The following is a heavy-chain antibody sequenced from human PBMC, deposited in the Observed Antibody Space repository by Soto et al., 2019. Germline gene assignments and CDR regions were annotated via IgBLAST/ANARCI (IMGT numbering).Heavy chain of an antibody. V-gene: IGHV4-34*01. CDR1: GGSFSGYS. CDR2: INHSGST. CDR3: ARDKITGLFDY. Sequence: QVQLQQWGAGLLKPSETLSLTCAVYGGSFSGYSWTWIRQPPGTGLEWIGEINHSGSTNYHPSLKSRGSISVDTSKNQFSLRLTSVTAADTSVYYCARDKITGLFDYWCQGTLVTVSS. J-gene: IGHJ4*02. D-gene: IGHD2-8*02.